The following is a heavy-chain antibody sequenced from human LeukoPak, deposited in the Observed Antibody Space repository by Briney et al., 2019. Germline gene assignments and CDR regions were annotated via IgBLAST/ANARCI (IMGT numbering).Heavy chain of an antibody. V-gene: IGHV4-34*01. J-gene: IGHJ4*02. CDR1: GGSFSGYY. Sequence: PSETLSLTCAVYGGSFSGYYWSWIRQPPGKGLEWIGEINHSGSTNYNPSLKSRVTISVDTSKNQFSLKLSSVTAADTAVYYCARGDSGYAFDYWGQGTLVTVSS. D-gene: IGHD5-12*01. CDR2: INHSGST. CDR3: ARGDSGYAFDY.